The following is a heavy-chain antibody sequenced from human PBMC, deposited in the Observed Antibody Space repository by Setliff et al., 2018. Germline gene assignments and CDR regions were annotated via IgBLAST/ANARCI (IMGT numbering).Heavy chain of an antibody. CDR1: GGSISSSTYY. D-gene: IGHD1-7*01. Sequence: SETLSLTCTVSGGSISSSTYYWGWIRQPPGKGLEWIGTIYYSGSTYYNPSLKSRVTISVDTSKNQFSLKLSSVTAAETAVYYCAKLRRDGHGLDYWGQGTLVTVSS. CDR2: IYYSGST. CDR3: AKLRRDGHGLDY. V-gene: IGHV4-39*07. J-gene: IGHJ4*02.